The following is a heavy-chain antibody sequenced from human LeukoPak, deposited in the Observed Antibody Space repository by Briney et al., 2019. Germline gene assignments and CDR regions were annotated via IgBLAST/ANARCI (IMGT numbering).Heavy chain of an antibody. J-gene: IGHJ4*02. D-gene: IGHD2-21*02. V-gene: IGHV3-23*01. CDR3: AKVKPDYCGGDCYSPFDY. Sequence: PGGSLRLSCAASGFTFSSYAMSWVRQAPGKGLEWVSAISGSGGSTYYADSVKGQFTISRDNSKNTLYLQMNSLRAEDTAVYYCAKVKPDYCGGDCYSPFDYWGQGTLVTVSS. CDR2: ISGSGGST. CDR1: GFTFSSYA.